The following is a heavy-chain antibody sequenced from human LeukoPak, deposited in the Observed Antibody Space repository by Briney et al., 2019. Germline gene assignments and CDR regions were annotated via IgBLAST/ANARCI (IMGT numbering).Heavy chain of an antibody. CDR1: GGSISSYY. V-gene: IGHV4-59*01. D-gene: IGHD3-22*01. CDR2: IYYSGST. Sequence: SETLSLTCTISGGSISSYYWSWIRQPPGKGLEWIGYIYYSGSTNYNPSLKSRVTISVDTSKNQFSLKLSSVTAADTAVYYCARDRQYYDSSGYYVDYWGQGTLVTVSS. CDR3: ARDRQYYDSSGYYVDY. J-gene: IGHJ4*02.